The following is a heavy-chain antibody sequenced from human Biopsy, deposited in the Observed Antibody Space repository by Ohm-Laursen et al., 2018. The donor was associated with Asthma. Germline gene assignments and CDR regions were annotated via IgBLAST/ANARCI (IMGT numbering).Heavy chain of an antibody. J-gene: IGHJ4*02. CDR1: GFTFSSYG. Sequence: SLRLSCAAAGFTFSSYGMHWVRQAPGKGLEWVAVIWYDGSNKYYADSVKGRFTISRDNSKNTLYLQMNSLRAEDTAVYYCARDGTDMNEAMPKDYWGQGTLVTVSS. D-gene: IGHD2-2*01. CDR3: ARDGTDMNEAMPKDY. CDR2: IWYDGSNK. V-gene: IGHV3-33*01.